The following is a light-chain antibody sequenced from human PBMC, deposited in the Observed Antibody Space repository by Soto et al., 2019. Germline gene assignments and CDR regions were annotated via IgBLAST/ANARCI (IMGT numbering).Light chain of an antibody. CDR3: MQALQTPWT. CDR1: QSLLHSNGYNY. Sequence: DIVMTQSPLSLPVTPGEPASISCRSSQSLLHSNGYNYLDWYLQKPGQSPQLXXYLGSNRASGVPDRFSGSGSGTDFTLKISRVEAEDFGVYYCMQALQTPWTFGQGTKVDIK. J-gene: IGKJ1*01. V-gene: IGKV2-28*01. CDR2: LGS.